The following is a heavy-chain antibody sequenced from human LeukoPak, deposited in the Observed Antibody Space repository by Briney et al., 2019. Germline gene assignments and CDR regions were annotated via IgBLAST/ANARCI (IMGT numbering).Heavy chain of an antibody. CDR3: APVVEYYYSNLDA. V-gene: IGHV3-33*01. CDR1: GFTFSSYG. D-gene: IGHD3-22*01. Sequence: GGSLRLSCAASGFTFSSYGMHWVRQAPGKGLEWVAVIWYDGSNKYYADSVKGRFTISRDNSKNTLYLQMNSLRAEETAVYYCAPVVEYYYSNLDAWGKGTRVTVS. CDR2: IWYDGSNK. J-gene: IGHJ6*03.